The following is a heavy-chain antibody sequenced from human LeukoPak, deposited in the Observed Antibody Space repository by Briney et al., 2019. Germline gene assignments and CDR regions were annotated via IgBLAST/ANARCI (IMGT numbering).Heavy chain of an antibody. J-gene: IGHJ4*02. V-gene: IGHV5-51*01. CDR2: IYPGDSDS. CDR1: GYSFPNYW. D-gene: IGHD3-10*01. Sequence: LGESLKISCKGSGYSFPNYWTGWVRQMPGKGLEWMGIIYPGDSDSRYSPSFQGQVTISADKSISTAYLQWSSLKASDTAMYYCARLDYYGSGSYYNSYFDYWGQGTLVTVSS. CDR3: ARLDYYGSGSYYNSYFDY.